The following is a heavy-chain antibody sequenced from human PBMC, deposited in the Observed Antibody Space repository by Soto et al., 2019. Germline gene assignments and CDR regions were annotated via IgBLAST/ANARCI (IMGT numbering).Heavy chain of an antibody. CDR2: IYYSGST. Sequence: PSETLSLTCTVSGGFISSYYWSWIRQPPGKGLEWIGYIYYSGSTNYNPSLKSRVTISVDTSKNQFSLKLSSVTAADTAVYYCARRRGHYDFWSGLMDVWGKGTTVTVSS. V-gene: IGHV4-59*08. CDR1: GGFISSYY. D-gene: IGHD3-3*01. J-gene: IGHJ6*03. CDR3: ARRRGHYDFWSGLMDV.